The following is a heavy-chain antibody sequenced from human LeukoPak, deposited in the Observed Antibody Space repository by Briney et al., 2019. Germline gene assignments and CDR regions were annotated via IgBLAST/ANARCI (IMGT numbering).Heavy chain of an antibody. Sequence: GASVKVSCKASGGTFSSYAISWVRQAPGQGLEWMGGIIPIFGTANYAQKFQGRVTITADKSTSTAYMELSSLRSEGTAVYYCARVRYCSSTSCRNFYYYYGMDVWGKGTTVTVSS. CDR1: GGTFSSYA. J-gene: IGHJ6*04. CDR2: IIPIFGTA. D-gene: IGHD2-2*01. CDR3: ARVRYCSSTSCRNFYYYYGMDV. V-gene: IGHV1-69*06.